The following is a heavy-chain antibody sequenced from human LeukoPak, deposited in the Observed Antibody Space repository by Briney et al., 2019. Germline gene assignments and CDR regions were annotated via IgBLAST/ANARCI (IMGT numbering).Heavy chain of an antibody. CDR1: GFMFSSHA. CDR3: ARVSDPSGWYLGRLDP. CDR2: ISNIGGGTK. J-gene: IGHJ5*02. V-gene: IGHV3-48*03. Sequence: GGSLRLSCVASGFMFSSHAMNWVRQSPGKGLEWVSYISNIGGGTKYYADSVKGRFTISRDDAKKSLYLQMNSLRADDTAVYYCARVSDPSGWYLGRLDPWGQGTLVTVSS. D-gene: IGHD6-19*01.